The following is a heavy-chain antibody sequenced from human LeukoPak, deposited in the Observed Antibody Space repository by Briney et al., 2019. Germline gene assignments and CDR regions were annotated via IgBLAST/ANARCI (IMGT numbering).Heavy chain of an antibody. CDR3: AKDRKGYYDSSGYYGD. Sequence: PGGSLRLSCAASEFTFSSYAMNWVRQAPGKGLEWVSAISGSGGTTYYADSVKGRFTISRDNSKNTLYLQMNSLRAEDTAVYYCAKDRKGYYDSSGYYGDWGQGTLVTVSS. D-gene: IGHD3-22*01. V-gene: IGHV3-23*01. CDR1: EFTFSSYA. J-gene: IGHJ4*02. CDR2: ISGSGGTT.